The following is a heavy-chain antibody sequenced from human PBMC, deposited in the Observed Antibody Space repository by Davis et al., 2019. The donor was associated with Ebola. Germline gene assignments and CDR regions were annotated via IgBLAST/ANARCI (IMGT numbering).Heavy chain of an antibody. CDR1: GYTFTSYY. CDR2: INPSGGSA. CDR3: ARDLGYCSGGSCYGQLGFDY. V-gene: IGHV1-46*01. D-gene: IGHD2-15*01. J-gene: IGHJ4*02. Sequence: AASVKVSCKASGYTFTSYYMHWVRQAPGQGLEWMGIINPSGGSASYAQKFQGRVTMTRDTSTSTVYMEPSSLRSEDTAVYYCARDLGYCSGGSCYGQLGFDYWGQGTLVTVSS.